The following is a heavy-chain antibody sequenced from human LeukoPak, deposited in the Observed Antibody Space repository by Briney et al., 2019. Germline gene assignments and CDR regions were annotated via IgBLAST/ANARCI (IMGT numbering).Heavy chain of an antibody. D-gene: IGHD3-3*01. J-gene: IGHJ4*02. V-gene: IGHV3-48*04. CDR2: ISSSSRTI. CDR1: GFTFSSYS. CDR3: ARKGANHYDFWSGYYLTV. Sequence: GGSLRLSCAASGFTFSSYSMNWVRQAPGKGLEWLSYISSSSRTIYYADSVKGRLTISRDNAKNSLYLQMNSLRAEDTALYYCARKGANHYDFWSGYYLTVWGQGTLVTVSS.